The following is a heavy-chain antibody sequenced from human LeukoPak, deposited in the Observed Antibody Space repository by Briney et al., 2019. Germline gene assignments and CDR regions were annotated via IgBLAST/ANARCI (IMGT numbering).Heavy chain of an antibody. CDR3: ARGGDTNQGAFDI. J-gene: IGHJ3*02. V-gene: IGHV4-59*01. D-gene: IGHD3-16*01. CDR2: IYYSGST. Sequence: SETLSLTCTVSGGSISSYYWSWIRQPPGKGLEWIGYIYYSGSTNYNPSLKSRVTISVDTSKNQFSLKLSSVTAADTAVYYCARGGDTNQGAFDIWGQGTMVTVSS. CDR1: GGSISSYY.